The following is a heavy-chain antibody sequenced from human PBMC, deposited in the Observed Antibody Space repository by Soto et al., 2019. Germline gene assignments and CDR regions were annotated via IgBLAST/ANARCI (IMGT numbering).Heavy chain of an antibody. CDR2: INGGAGDT. CDR3: ARSPSRMAAETQLDP. CDR1: GYIFTSYA. J-gene: IGHJ5*02. V-gene: IGHV1-3*01. Sequence: QVQLVQSGAEVRKPGASVKISCKASGYIFTSYAIHWLRQAPGQRLEWMGWINGGAGDTRYSVNFHGRVTFTRDTAATTAFMDLSSLSSADTAIYYCARSPSRMAAETQLDPWGQGTLVSVSS. D-gene: IGHD6-6*01.